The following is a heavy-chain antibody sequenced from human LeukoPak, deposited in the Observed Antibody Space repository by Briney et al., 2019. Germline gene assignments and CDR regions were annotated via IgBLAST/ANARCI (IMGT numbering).Heavy chain of an antibody. Sequence: GGSLRLSCAASGFTFSSYGMHWVRQAPGKGLEWVAVISYDGSNKYYADSVKGRFTISRDNSKNTLYLQMNSLRAEDTAVYYCARDRVGATDYFDYWGQGTLVTVSS. V-gene: IGHV3-30*03. CDR3: ARDRVGATDYFDY. D-gene: IGHD1-26*01. CDR2: ISYDGSNK. J-gene: IGHJ4*02. CDR1: GFTFSSYG.